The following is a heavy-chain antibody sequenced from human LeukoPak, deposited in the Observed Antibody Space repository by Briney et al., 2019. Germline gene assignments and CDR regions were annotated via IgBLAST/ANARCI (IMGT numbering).Heavy chain of an antibody. D-gene: IGHD2-2*01. Sequence: GGSLRLSCAASGFTFSSYGMSWVRQAPGKGLEWVSDISGSGDSTYYADSVKGRFTISRDNSKNTLFLQMNSLRAEDTAVYYCAKGGVVPAAIPLDFDYWGQGTLVTVSS. CDR2: ISGSGDST. CDR3: AKGGVVPAAIPLDFDY. J-gene: IGHJ4*02. CDR1: GFTFSSYG. V-gene: IGHV3-23*01.